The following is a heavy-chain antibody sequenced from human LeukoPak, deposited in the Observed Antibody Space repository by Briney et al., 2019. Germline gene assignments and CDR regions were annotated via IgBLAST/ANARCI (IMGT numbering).Heavy chain of an antibody. CDR3: ARVYCSSTSCYPHYYYYYGMDV. V-gene: IGHV1-46*01. Sequence: ASVKVSCKASGYTFTSYYMHWVRQAPGQGLEWMGIINPSGGSTSYAQKFQGRVTMTRDTSTSTVYMELSSLRSEDTAVYYCARVYCSSTSCYPHYYYYYGMDVWGQGTTVTVSS. J-gene: IGHJ6*02. CDR1: GYTFTSYY. CDR2: INPSGGST. D-gene: IGHD2-2*01.